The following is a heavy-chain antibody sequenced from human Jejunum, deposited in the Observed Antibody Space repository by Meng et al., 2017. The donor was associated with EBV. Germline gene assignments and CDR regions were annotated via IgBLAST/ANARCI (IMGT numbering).Heavy chain of an antibody. J-gene: IGHJ4*02. CDR1: GFTFSDFW. CDR3: VRDLPVGWFTDY. CDR2: INPDGSST. V-gene: IGHV3-74*01. D-gene: IGHD6-19*01. Sequence: EVQCVEAGGGLVQTGGSLRLSCAASGFTFSDFWIHWVRQGPRKGLEWVSRINPDGSSTSYADSVRGRFTISRDNAKNTLYLQMNSLRAEDTAVYYCVRDLPVGWFTDYWGQGNLVTVSS.